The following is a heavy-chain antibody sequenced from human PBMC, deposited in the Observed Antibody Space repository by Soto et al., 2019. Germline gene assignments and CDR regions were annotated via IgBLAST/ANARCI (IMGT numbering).Heavy chain of an antibody. D-gene: IGHD1-20*01. CDR3: AKARTGGYGIIYYYGMDV. CDR2: ISGSGGST. J-gene: IGHJ6*02. V-gene: IGHV3-23*01. CDR1: GFTFSSYA. Sequence: EVQLLESGGGLVQPGGSLRLSCAASGFTFSSYAMSWVRQAPGKGLEWVSAISGSGGSTYYADSVKGRFTISRDNSKNTLYLQMNSLRAEDTAVYYCAKARTGGYGIIYYYGMDVWGQGTMVTVSS.